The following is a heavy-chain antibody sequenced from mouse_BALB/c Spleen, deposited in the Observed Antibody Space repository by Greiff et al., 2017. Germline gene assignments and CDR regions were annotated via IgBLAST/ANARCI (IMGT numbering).Heavy chain of an antibody. Sequence: DVKLVESGGGLVQPGGSLKLSCAASGFTFSSYTMSWVRQTPEKRLEWVAYISNGGGSTYYPDTVKGRFTISRDNAKNTLYLQMSSLKSEDTAMYYCARPFITTATGAMDYWGQGTSVTVSS. J-gene: IGHJ4*01. CDR2: ISNGGGST. CDR3: ARPFITTATGAMDY. D-gene: IGHD1-2*01. V-gene: IGHV5-12-2*01. CDR1: GFTFSSYT.